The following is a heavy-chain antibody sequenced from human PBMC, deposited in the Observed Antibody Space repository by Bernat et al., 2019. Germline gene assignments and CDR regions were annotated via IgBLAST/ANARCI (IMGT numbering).Heavy chain of an antibody. CDR1: GGSISSSSYY. J-gene: IGHJ4*02. Sequence: QLQLQESGPGLVKPSETLSLTCTVSGGSISSSSYYWGWIRQPPGKGLEWIGSIYYSGSTYYNPSLKSRVTISVDTSKNQFSLKLSSVTAADTAVYYCARQRYDYVWESYRYGGGYFDYWGQGTLVTVSS. CDR3: ARQRYDYVWESYRYGGGYFDY. V-gene: IGHV4-39*01. CDR2: IYYSGST. D-gene: IGHD3-16*02.